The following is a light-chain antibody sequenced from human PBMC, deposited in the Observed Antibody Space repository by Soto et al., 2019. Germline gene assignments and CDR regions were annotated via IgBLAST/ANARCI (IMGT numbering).Light chain of an antibody. CDR1: QSVNSN. V-gene: IGKV3-15*01. CDR3: QHYVNWPLT. CDR2: GAS. Sequence: ETVMTQSPATLSVSPGGRATLSCRASQSVNSNLAWYQQKLGQAPRVLIYGASTRATGIPARFSGSGSETEFILTINSLQSEDFAVYYCQHYVNWPLTFGGGTKVESK. J-gene: IGKJ4*01.